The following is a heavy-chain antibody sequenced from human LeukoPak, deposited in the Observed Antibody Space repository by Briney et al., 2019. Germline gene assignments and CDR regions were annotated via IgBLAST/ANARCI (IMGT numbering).Heavy chain of an antibody. CDR3: AKGAGRYPASYFDY. J-gene: IGHJ4*02. V-gene: IGHV3-21*04. D-gene: IGHD2-2*02. CDR1: GFTFSSYS. Sequence: GGSLRLSCAASGFTFSSYSMNWVRQAPGKGLEWVSSISSSSSYIYYADSVKGRFTISRDNAKNSLYLQMNSLRAEDTAVYYCAKGAGRYPASYFDYWGQGTLVTVSS. CDR2: ISSSSSYI.